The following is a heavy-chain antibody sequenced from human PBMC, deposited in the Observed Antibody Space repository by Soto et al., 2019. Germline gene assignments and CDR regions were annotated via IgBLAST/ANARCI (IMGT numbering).Heavy chain of an antibody. CDR1: GFTFSNAW. Sequence: GGCRRLSCAASGFTFSNAWMSWVRQAPGKGLEWAGRIKSKTDGGTTDYAAPVKGRFTISRDDSKNTLYLQMNSLKTEDPAVYYCPTDLTIVVVHWGQGTLVTVSS. CDR2: IKSKTDGGTT. J-gene: IGHJ4*02. CDR3: PTDLTIVVVH. D-gene: IGHD3-22*01. V-gene: IGHV3-15*01.